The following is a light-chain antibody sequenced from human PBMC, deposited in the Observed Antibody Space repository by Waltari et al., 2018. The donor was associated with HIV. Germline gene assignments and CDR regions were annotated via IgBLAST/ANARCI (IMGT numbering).Light chain of an antibody. Sequence: EIVMTQSPATLSVSPGERATLSCRASQSISSNLAWYQQRPGRAPRLLIYDASSRATGIPARFSGSGSETEFTLTINSLQSEDFAVYYCQQYNNWPESYTFGQGTKLEIK. J-gene: IGKJ2*01. CDR2: DAS. CDR1: QSISSN. CDR3: QQYNNWPESYT. V-gene: IGKV3-15*01.